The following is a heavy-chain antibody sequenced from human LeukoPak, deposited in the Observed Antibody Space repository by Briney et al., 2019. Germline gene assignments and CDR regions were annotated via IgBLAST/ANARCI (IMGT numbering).Heavy chain of an antibody. Sequence: GGSLRLSCAASGFTVSSNYMSWVRQAPGKGLEWVSVIYSDGNTYYADSVKGRFTISRDNSKNTLYLQMNSLRAEDTAVYYCARGGYSSSWYHFDYWGQGTLVTVSS. CDR2: IYSDGNT. D-gene: IGHD6-13*01. CDR3: ARGGYSSSWYHFDY. V-gene: IGHV3-53*01. CDR1: GFTVSSNY. J-gene: IGHJ4*02.